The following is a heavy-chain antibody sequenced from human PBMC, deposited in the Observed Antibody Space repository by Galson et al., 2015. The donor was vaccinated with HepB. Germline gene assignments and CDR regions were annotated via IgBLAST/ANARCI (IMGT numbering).Heavy chain of an antibody. D-gene: IGHD2-15*01. CDR2: INPNSGGT. CDR1: GYTFTGYY. Sequence: SVKVSCKASGYTFTGYYMHWVRQAPGQGLEWMGRINPNSGGTNYAQKFQGRVTMTRDTSISTAYMELSRLRSDDTAVYYCARASSGGSCYANCPGGEQGDYYYYYMDVWGKGTTVTVSS. J-gene: IGHJ6*03. CDR3: ARASSGGSCYANCPGGEQGDYYYYYMDV. V-gene: IGHV1-2*06.